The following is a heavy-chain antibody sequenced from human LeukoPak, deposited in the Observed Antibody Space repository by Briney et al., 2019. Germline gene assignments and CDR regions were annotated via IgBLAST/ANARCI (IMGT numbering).Heavy chain of an antibody. Sequence: SQTLSLTCTVSGGSISSGDYYWSWIRQPPGKGLEWIGEINHSGSTNYNPALKSRVTISVDTSKNQFSLKLSSVTAADTAVYYCARRSSSWYGGYFQHWGQGTLVTVSS. D-gene: IGHD6-13*01. CDR3: ARRSSSWYGGYFQH. CDR1: GGSISSGDYY. J-gene: IGHJ1*01. V-gene: IGHV4-30-4*01. CDR2: INHSGST.